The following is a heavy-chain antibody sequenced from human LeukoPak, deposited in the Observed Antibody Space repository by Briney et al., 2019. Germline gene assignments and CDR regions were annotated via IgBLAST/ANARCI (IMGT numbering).Heavy chain of an antibody. V-gene: IGHV3-11*04. CDR3: AKVERAVAGTPCDY. D-gene: IGHD6-19*01. Sequence: PGGSLRLSCAASGFTFSDYYMSWIRQAPGKGLEWVSYISSSGSYIYYADSVKGRFTISRDNAKNTLYLQMNSLRAEDTAVYYCAKVERAVAGTPCDYWGQGTLVTVSS. CDR1: GFTFSDYY. CDR2: ISSSGSYI. J-gene: IGHJ4*02.